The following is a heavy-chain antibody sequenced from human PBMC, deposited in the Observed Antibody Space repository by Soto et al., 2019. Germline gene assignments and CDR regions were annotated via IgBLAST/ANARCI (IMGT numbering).Heavy chain of an antibody. CDR2: ISAYNGNT. D-gene: IGHD3-10*01. CDR3: ARDSPKWFGELLPDFDY. Sequence: ASVKVSCKASGYTFTSYGISWVRQAPGQGLERMGWISAYNGNTNYAQKLQGRVTMTTDTSTSTAYMELRSLRSDDTAVYYCARDSPKWFGELLPDFDYWGQGTLVTVSS. V-gene: IGHV1-18*04. J-gene: IGHJ4*02. CDR1: GYTFTSYG.